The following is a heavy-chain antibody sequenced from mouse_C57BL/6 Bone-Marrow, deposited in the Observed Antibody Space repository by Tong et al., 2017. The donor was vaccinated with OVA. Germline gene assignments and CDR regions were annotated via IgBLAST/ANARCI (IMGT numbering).Heavy chain of an antibody. Sequence: VQLQQSGAELMKPGASVKISCKATGYTFSSYWIEWVKQRPGHGLEWIGEILPGSGSTNYNEKFKGKATSTADTSSNTAYMQLSSLTTEDSAIYYCARELLLGAMDYWGQGTSVTVSS. CDR3: ARELLLGAMDY. CDR2: ILPGSGST. J-gene: IGHJ4*01. D-gene: IGHD2-12*01. CDR1: GYTFSSYW. V-gene: IGHV1-9*01.